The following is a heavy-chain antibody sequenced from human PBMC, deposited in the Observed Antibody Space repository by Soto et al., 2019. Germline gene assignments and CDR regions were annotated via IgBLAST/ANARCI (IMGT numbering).Heavy chain of an antibody. CDR1: GGTFSSYT. CDR2: IIPILGIA. Sequence: QVQLVQSGAEVKKPGSSVKVSCKASGGTFSSYTISWVRQAPGQGLEWMGRIIPILGIANYAQKFQGRVTITTDKSTSTAYMELSSLRSEDTAVYYCARMNYDILTGYYDYWGQGTLVTVSS. CDR3: ARMNYDILTGYYDY. D-gene: IGHD3-9*01. V-gene: IGHV1-69*02. J-gene: IGHJ4*02.